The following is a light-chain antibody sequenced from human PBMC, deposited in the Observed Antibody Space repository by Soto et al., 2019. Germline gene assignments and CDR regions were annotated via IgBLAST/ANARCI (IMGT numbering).Light chain of an antibody. CDR3: QHSYSTPWT. CDR2: SAS. J-gene: IGKJ1*01. Sequence: IQMTQSPSSLSASVGDRVTSTCRASQTISTYLNWYQHKPVQAPKFLIYSASSLHRGDPSRVSGSGSGTDFTLTLSSIQPEDVATYYCQHSYSTPWTFGQGTKVEIK. V-gene: IGKV1-39*01. CDR1: QTISTY.